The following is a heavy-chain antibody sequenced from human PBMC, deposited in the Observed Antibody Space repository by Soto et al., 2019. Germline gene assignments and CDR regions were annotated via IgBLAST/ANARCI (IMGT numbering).Heavy chain of an antibody. CDR1: GLTFSSYA. D-gene: IGHD5-12*01. V-gene: IGHV3-73*01. CDR3: TPIRGYSTRQAYYYYMDV. Sequence: GSLRLSCAASGLTFSSYAMNWARRASGKGLEWVGRIRGKANSYATAYAASVKGRFTISRDDSKNTAYLQMNSLKTEDTAVYYCTPIRGYSTRQAYYYYMDVWGKGTTVTVSS. CDR2: IRGKANSYAT. J-gene: IGHJ6*03.